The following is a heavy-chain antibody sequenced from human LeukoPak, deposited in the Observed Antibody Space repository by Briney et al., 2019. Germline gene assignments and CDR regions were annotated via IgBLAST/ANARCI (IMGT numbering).Heavy chain of an antibody. V-gene: IGHV1-2*02. CDR2: INPNSGGT. D-gene: IGHD5-18*01. J-gene: IGHJ4*02. CDR3: ARDREYSYGY. CDR1: GYTFTGYY. Sequence: ASVKVSCKASGYTFTGYYMHWVRQAPGQGLEWMGWINPNSGGTNYAQKFQGRATMTRDTSISTAYMELSRLRSDDTAVYYCARDREYSYGYWGQGTLVTVSS.